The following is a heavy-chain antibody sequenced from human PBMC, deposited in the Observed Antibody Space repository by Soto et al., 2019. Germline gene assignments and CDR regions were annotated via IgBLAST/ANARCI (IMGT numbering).Heavy chain of an antibody. CDR1: GFSLSTSGVG. CDR3: ARTSVNWGSRGLVDY. J-gene: IGHJ4*02. Sequence: QITLKESGPTLVKPTQTLTLTCTFSGFSLSTSGVGVGWIRQPPGKALEWLAFLYWDDDKRYSPSLKSRLTITKDTSKNPVLLTMTNVDPVDTATYYCARTSVNWGSRGLVDYWGQGTLVTVAS. V-gene: IGHV2-5*02. CDR2: LYWDDDK. D-gene: IGHD7-27*01.